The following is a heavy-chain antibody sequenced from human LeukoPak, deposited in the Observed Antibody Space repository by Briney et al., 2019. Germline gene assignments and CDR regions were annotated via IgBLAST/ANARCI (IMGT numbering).Heavy chain of an antibody. CDR3: ARDRGYAFDI. Sequence: GGALRLSCAASGVTFSGDWMHWVRQGPGEGLWWGSYINGDLRSVNYADSVKGRCTMSRDSAKNTRYLQMKSMRAEDTAMYYCARDRGYAFDIWGQGTMVTVSS. J-gene: IGHJ3*02. V-gene: IGHV3-74*01. D-gene: IGHD3-10*01. CDR1: GVTFSGDW. CDR2: INGDLRSV.